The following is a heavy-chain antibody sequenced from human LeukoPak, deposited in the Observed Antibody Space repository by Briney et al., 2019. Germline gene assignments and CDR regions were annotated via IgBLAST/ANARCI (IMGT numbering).Heavy chain of an antibody. J-gene: IGHJ4*02. Sequence: SGSLCLTCTVSGGSISSYYWSWIRERPRGRHELSRSISYSASTTSHPSIKSSVTISVDTSKNQFSLKLSSVTAADTAVYYCARASSSGWYVYWGQGTLVTVSS. CDR2: ISYSAST. D-gene: IGHD6-19*01. V-gene: IGHV4-59*01. CDR3: ARASSSGWYVY. CDR1: GGSISSYY.